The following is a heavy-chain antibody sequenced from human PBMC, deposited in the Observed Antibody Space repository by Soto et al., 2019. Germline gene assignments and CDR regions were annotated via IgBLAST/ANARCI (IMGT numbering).Heavy chain of an antibody. CDR3: ARGGGDYAADY. CDR2: IYSGGGT. Sequence: EVQMVESGGGLVQPGGSLRLSCAASGFTVSNSYMSWVRQAPGKGLEWVSVIYSGGGTYYADSVKGRFTISRDNSKNTLYLQMNSLRAEETAVYYWARGGGDYAADYWGQGTLVTVSS. D-gene: IGHD4-17*01. J-gene: IGHJ4*02. V-gene: IGHV3-66*01. CDR1: GFTVSNSY.